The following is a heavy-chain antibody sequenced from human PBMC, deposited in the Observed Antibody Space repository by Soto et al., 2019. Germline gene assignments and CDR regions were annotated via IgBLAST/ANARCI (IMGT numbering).Heavy chain of an antibody. CDR2: IYHSGSI. D-gene: IGHD3-10*01. J-gene: IGHJ3*02. Sequence: GKGLEWIGEIYHSGSINHNPSLKSRVTMSVDKSKNQFSLKMTSVTAADTGVYYCGSKFAELLADAFDIWGQGTVVTV. CDR3: GSKFAELLADAFDI. V-gene: IGHV4-4*02.